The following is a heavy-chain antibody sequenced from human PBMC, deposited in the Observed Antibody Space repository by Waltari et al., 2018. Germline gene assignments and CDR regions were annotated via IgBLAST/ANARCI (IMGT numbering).Heavy chain of an antibody. CDR2: INYDGSEK. D-gene: IGHD3-10*01. J-gene: IGHJ4*02. CDR1: EFTFSTYW. Sequence: EVQLVESGGGLVQPGGALRRSCAVSEFTFSTYWMNWVRQASGRGLEWVANINYDGSEKNYVDSVKGRFTISRDNARNSLYLQMNSLRAEDTAVYYCATYRWLGYWGQGTLVTVSS. CDR3: ATYRWLGY. V-gene: IGHV3-7*03.